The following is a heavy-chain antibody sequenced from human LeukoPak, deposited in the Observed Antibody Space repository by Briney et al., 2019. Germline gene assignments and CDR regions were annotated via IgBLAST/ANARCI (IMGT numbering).Heavy chain of an antibody. CDR1: GGTFSSYA. D-gene: IGHD2-21*02. J-gene: IGHJ4*02. V-gene: IGHV1-69*05. CDR2: IIPIFGTP. Sequence: SSVKVSCKASGGTFSSYAISWVRQAPGQGLEWMGRIIPIFGTPNYAQKFQGRVTITTDESTRTGYMELSSLRSEDTAVYYCARDSCGGDCYENDQYYLDCWGQGTLVTVSS. CDR3: ARDSCGGDCYENDQYYLDC.